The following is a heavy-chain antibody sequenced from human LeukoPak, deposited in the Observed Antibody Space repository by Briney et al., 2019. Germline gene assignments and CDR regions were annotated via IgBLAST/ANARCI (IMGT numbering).Heavy chain of an antibody. CDR3: ASGPRDKYCSSTSCYYYYMDV. Sequence: SETLSLTCTVSGGSIGTYYWNWIRQPAGKGLEWIGRIYTSGSTNYNPSLKSRVTISVDTSKNQFSLKLSSVTAADTAVYYCASGPRDKYCSSTSCYYYYMDVWGKGTTVTVSS. J-gene: IGHJ6*03. CDR2: IYTSGST. CDR1: GGSIGTYY. V-gene: IGHV4-4*07. D-gene: IGHD2-2*01.